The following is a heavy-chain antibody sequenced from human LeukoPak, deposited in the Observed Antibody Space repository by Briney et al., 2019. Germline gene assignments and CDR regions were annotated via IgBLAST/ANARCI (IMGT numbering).Heavy chain of an antibody. Sequence: ASVKVSCKASGYTFTSHYMHWVRQAPGQGLEWMGIINPSGGSTSYVQKFQGRVTMTRDTSTSTVYMELSSLRSEGTAVYYCARDISLFSTSNYGMDVWGQGTTVTVSS. V-gene: IGHV1-46*01. D-gene: IGHD2-2*01. CDR3: ARDISLFSTSNYGMDV. CDR1: GYTFTSHY. CDR2: INPSGGST. J-gene: IGHJ6*02.